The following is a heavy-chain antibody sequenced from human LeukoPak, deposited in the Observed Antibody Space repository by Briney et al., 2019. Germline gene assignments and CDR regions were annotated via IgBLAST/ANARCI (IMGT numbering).Heavy chain of an antibody. J-gene: IGHJ4*02. Sequence: PGGSLKLSCAASGFTFSSFVMNWVRQAPGKGLEWVPSIGGSGGGTYYADSVKGRFTISRDNSKNTLYLLMNTLRGDDTAVYYCAKISGSGSSHSDSWGQGTLVTVSS. V-gene: IGHV3-23*01. D-gene: IGHD3-10*01. CDR1: GFTFSSFV. CDR2: IGGSGGGT. CDR3: AKISGSGSSHSDS.